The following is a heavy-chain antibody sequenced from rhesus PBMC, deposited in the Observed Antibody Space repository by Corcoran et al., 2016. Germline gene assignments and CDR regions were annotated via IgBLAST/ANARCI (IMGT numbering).Heavy chain of an antibody. CDR3: ASSLFIYYSGSYYFDY. V-gene: IGHV4S2*01. CDR1: VASIRSNY. Sequence: QVQLQESGPGLVKPSETLPITCAVSVASIRSNYWSWIRQSPGKDLGWMGRISGSGGRPDYNPSLKSQVTNSLDTSKIQFSLKLSAVTAEDTAVYYCASSLFIYYSGSYYFDYWGQGVLVTVSS. D-gene: IGHD3-16*01. CDR2: ISGSGGRP. J-gene: IGHJ4*01.